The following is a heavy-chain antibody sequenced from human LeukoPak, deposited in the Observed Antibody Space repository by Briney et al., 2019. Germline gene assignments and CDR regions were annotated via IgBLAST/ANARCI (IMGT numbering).Heavy chain of an antibody. D-gene: IGHD1-1*01. CDR1: GGTFSSYA. V-gene: IGHV1-69*05. CDR3: ARGPPTAQYFQH. Sequence: SVKVSCKASGGTFSSYAISWVRQAPGQGLEWMGGIIPIFGTANYAQKFQGRVTITRNTSISTVYMELSSLRSEDTAVYYCARGPPTAQYFQHWGQGTLVTVSS. J-gene: IGHJ1*01. CDR2: IIPIFGTA.